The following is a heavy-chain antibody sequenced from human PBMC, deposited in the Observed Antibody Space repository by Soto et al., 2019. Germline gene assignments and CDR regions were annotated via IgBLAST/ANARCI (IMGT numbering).Heavy chain of an antibody. CDR1: GFTFSSYW. V-gene: IGHV3-7*05. CDR3: ARDSLAYCGGDCSSTVYYYYYGMDV. D-gene: IGHD2-21*02. CDR2: IKQDGSEK. J-gene: IGHJ6*02. Sequence: EVQLVESGGGLVQPGGSLRLSCAASGFTFSSYWMSWVRQAPGKGLEWVANIKQDGSEKYYVDSVKGRFTISRDNAKNSLYLQMNSLRAEDTAVYYCARDSLAYCGGDCSSTVYYYYYGMDVWRQGPTVTVSS.